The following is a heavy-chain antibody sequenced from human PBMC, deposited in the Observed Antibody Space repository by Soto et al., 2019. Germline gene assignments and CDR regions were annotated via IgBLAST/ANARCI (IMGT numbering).Heavy chain of an antibody. CDR2: ISYDGSNK. V-gene: IGHV3-30-3*01. CDR1: GFTFSSYA. J-gene: IGHJ3*02. D-gene: IGHD1-26*01. Sequence: GGSLRLSCAASGFTFSSYAMHWVRQAPGKGLEWVAVISYDGSNKYYADSVKGRFTISRDNSKNTLYLQMNSLRAEDTAVYYCARDPLRGVGATSAFDIWGQGTMVTVSS. CDR3: ARDPLRGVGATSAFDI.